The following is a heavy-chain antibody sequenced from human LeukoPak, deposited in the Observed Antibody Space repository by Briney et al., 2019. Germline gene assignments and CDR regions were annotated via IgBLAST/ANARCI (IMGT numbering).Heavy chain of an antibody. J-gene: IGHJ4*02. CDR2: IIPIFGTA. D-gene: IGHD3-10*01. Sequence: ASVKVSCKASGGIFSSYAISWVRQAPGQGLEWMGGIIPIFGTANYAQKFQGRVTITADESTSTAYMELSSLRSEDTAVYYCARAGTAEYYFDYWGQGTLVTVSS. CDR3: ARAGTAEYYFDY. CDR1: GGIFSSYA. V-gene: IGHV1-69*13.